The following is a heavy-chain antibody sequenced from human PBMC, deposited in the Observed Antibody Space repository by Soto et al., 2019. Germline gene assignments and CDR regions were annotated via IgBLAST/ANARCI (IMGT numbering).Heavy chain of an antibody. V-gene: IGHV3-15*01. Sequence: GGSLRLSCAASGFTFSNAWMSWVRQAPGKGLEWVGRIKSKTDGGTTDYAAPVKGRFTISRDDSKNTLYLQMNSLKTEDTAVYYCTTYSVGASYYYYGMDVWGQGTTVTVSS. D-gene: IGHD1-26*01. CDR3: TTYSVGASYYYYGMDV. J-gene: IGHJ6*02. CDR2: IKSKTDGGTT. CDR1: GFTFSNAW.